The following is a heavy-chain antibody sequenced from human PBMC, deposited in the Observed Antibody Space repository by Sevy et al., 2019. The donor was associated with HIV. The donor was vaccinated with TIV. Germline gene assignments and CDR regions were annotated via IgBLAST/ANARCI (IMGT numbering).Heavy chain of an antibody. D-gene: IGHD7-27*01. V-gene: IGHV1-2*06. CDR3: VRDGNWGDFDY. J-gene: IGHJ4*02. Sequence: ASVKVSCKASGFTFTGHYMHWVRQARGQGLEWMGLINNDGTRYAHKFQGRITVTRDTSISTMYMELTLLTSDDTAMYFCVRDGNWGDFDYWGQGTLVTVSS. CDR1: GFTFTGHY. CDR2: INNDGT.